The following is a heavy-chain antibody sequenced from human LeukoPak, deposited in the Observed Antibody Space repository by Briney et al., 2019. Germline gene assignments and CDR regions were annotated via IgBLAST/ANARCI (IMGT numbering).Heavy chain of an antibody. J-gene: IGHJ4*02. CDR3: AREAWFGELSYFDY. CDR1: GGTFSSFA. CDR2: IIPIFGTA. Sequence: SVKVSCKASGGTFSSFAISWVRQAPGQGLEWMGGIIPIFGTANYAQKFQGRVTITTDESTSTAYMELSSLRSEDTAVYYCAREAWFGELSYFDYWGQGTLVTVSS. D-gene: IGHD3-10*01. V-gene: IGHV1-69*05.